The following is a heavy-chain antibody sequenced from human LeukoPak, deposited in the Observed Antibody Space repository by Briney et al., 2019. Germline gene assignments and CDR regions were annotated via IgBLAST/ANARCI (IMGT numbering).Heavy chain of an antibody. Sequence: ASVKVSCKASGYTFTSYGISWVRQAPGQGLEWMGWISAYNGNTNYTQKLQGRVTMTTGTSTSTAYMELRSLRSDDTAVYYCARDPREGGFLEWLSYMDVWGKGTTVTVSS. D-gene: IGHD3-3*01. J-gene: IGHJ6*03. CDR2: ISAYNGNT. V-gene: IGHV1-18*01. CDR3: ARDPREGGFLEWLSYMDV. CDR1: GYTFTSYG.